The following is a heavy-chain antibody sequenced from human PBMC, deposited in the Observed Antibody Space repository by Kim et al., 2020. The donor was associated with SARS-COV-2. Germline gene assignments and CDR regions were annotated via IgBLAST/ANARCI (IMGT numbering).Heavy chain of an antibody. V-gene: IGHV3-33*06. J-gene: IGHJ5*02. D-gene: IGHD3-22*01. CDR3: AKLSYYYDSGENWFDP. Sequence: SVKGRFTISRDNSKNTLYLQMNSLRAEDTAVYYCAKLSYYYDSGENWFDPWGQGTLVTVSS.